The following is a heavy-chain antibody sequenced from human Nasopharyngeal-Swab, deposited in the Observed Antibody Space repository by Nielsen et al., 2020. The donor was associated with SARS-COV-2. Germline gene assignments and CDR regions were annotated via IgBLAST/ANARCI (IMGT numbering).Heavy chain of an antibody. J-gene: IGHJ3*02. D-gene: IGHD5-18*01. CDR2: ISGSGGST. CDR1: GFTFSSYA. V-gene: IGHV3-23*01. Sequence: LKISCAASGFTFSSYAMSWVRQAPGKGLEWVSAISGSGGSTYYADSVKGRFTISRDNSKNTLYLQMNSLRAEDTAVYYCAKDRDGYSYGTNAFDIWGQGTMVTVSS. CDR3: AKDRDGYSYGTNAFDI.